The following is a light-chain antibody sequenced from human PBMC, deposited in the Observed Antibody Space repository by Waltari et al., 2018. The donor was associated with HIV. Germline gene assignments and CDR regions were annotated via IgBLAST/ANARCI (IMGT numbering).Light chain of an antibody. CDR3: NSRDSSGHWF. J-gene: IGLJ3*02. V-gene: IGLV3-19*01. Sequence: SSELAQDPAVSVALGQTVRITCEGDSVRSDTASRYQQKPGQAPVLVVYGENNRPSGIPDRFSGSSSGNTASLTIAGAQAEDEADYYCNSRDSSGHWFFGGGTKVTVL. CDR2: GEN. CDR1: SVRSDT.